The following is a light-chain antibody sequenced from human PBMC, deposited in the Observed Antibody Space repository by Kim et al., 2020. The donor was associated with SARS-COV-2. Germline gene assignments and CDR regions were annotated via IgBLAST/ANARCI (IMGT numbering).Light chain of an antibody. CDR1: NIGSKS. CDR2: NDD. V-gene: IGLV3-21*04. CDR3: QVWDSNSDHWI. J-gene: IGLJ2*01. Sequence: LTQPPSVSVAPGETARITCGGKNIGSKSVHWYQQRPGQAPLLVIHNDDERPSGIPERLTGSNSGKTATLAISRVEAGDEADYYCQVWDSNSDHWIFGGGTQLTVL.